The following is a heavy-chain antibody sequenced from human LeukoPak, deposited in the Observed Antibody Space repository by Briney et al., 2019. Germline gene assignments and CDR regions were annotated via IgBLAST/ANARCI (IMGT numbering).Heavy chain of an antibody. CDR3: ARDLGRVGYYYYGMDV. CDR2: TYYGSKWYN. CDR1: GDSVSSNSAA. D-gene: IGHD1-26*01. Sequence: SQTLSLTCAISGDSVSSNSAAWNWIRQSPSRGLEWLGRTYYGSKWYNDYAVSVKSRITINPDTSKNQFSLQLNSVTPEDTAVYYCARDLGRVGYYYYGMDVWGQGTTVTVSS. J-gene: IGHJ6*02. V-gene: IGHV6-1*01.